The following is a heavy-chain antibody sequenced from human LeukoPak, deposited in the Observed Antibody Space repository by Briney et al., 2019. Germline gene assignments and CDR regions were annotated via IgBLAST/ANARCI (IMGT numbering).Heavy chain of an antibody. Sequence: PGGSLRLSCAASGFTFSSYSMNWVRQAPGKGLEWVSSISSSSSYIYYADSVKGRFTISRDNAKNSLYLQMNSLRAEDTAVYYCAREENGDFPYCYYYMDVWGKGTTVTVSS. CDR3: AREENGDFPYCYYYMDV. CDR1: GFTFSSYS. J-gene: IGHJ6*03. CDR2: ISSSSSYI. V-gene: IGHV3-21*01. D-gene: IGHD4-17*01.